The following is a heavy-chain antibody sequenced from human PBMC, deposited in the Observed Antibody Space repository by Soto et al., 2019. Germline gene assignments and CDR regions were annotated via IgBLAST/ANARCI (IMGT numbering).Heavy chain of an antibody. CDR2: ISGSGDTI. D-gene: IGHD2-15*01. V-gene: IGHV3-11*01. Sequence: QVQLVESGGGLVKPGGSLRLSCAASGFTFSDSYMTWIRQAPGKGLEWISYISGSGDTIYYADSVKGRFTVSRDNAKNPRYRKRNSLKAKDRAGYSWARNPNYSASEYWGKGTLVT. CDR3: ARNPNYSASEY. J-gene: IGHJ4*02. CDR1: GFTFSDSY.